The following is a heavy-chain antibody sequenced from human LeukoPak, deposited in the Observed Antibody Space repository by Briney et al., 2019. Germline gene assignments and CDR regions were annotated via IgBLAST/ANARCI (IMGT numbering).Heavy chain of an antibody. V-gene: IGHV4-59*01. CDR3: ARVGSVVVTAPFGY. CDR1: GGSISSYY. CDR2: IYYSGST. Sequence: PSETLSLTCTVSGGSISSYYWSWIRQPPGKGLEWIGYIYYSGSTNYNPSLKSRVTISVDTSKNQFSLKLSSVTAADMAVYYCARVGSVVVTAPFGYWGQGTLVTVSS. J-gene: IGHJ4*02. D-gene: IGHD2-21*02.